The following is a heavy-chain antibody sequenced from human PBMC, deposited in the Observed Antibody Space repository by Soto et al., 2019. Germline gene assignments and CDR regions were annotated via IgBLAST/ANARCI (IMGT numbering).Heavy chain of an antibody. Sequence: ASVKVSCKASGYTFTSYDINWVRQATGQGLEWKGWMNPNSGNTGFAQKFQGRVTMTRNTSISTAYLQWTSLKASDTAMFYCARSRRWAYSSGWYSPSGYYNYGIDVWGQGTKVTVSS. V-gene: IGHV1-8*01. CDR1: GYTFTSYD. CDR3: ARSRRWAYSSGWYSPSGYYNYGIDV. J-gene: IGHJ6*02. CDR2: MNPNSGNT. D-gene: IGHD6-19*01.